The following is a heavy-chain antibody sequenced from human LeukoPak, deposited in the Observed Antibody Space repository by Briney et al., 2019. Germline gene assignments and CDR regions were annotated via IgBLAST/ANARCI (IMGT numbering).Heavy chain of an antibody. J-gene: IGHJ4*02. D-gene: IGHD3-10*01. Sequence: GGSLRLSCAASGFTFSSYDMHWVRQATGKGLEWVSAIGTAGDTYYPGSVKGRFTISRENAKNSLYLQMNSLRAGDTAVYYCARSLPHRGSIDYWGQGTLVTVS. CDR1: GFTFSSYD. V-gene: IGHV3-13*01. CDR2: IGTAGDT. CDR3: ARSLPHRGSIDY.